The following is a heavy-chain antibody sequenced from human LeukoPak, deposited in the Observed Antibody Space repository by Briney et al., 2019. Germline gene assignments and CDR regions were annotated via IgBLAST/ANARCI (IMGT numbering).Heavy chain of an antibody. CDR1: SGSISSNNYY. J-gene: IGHJ6*04. V-gene: IGHV4-39*01. Sequence: PSETLSLTCTVSSGSISSNNYYWGWIRQPPGKGLEWIGSFFHSGSTYYNPSLKSRVTISIDTSKNQFSLKVNSVTAADTALYYCARHPWGYYYYLDVWGEGTSVTISS. CDR3: ARHPWGYYYYLDV. CDR2: FFHSGST. D-gene: IGHD3-16*01.